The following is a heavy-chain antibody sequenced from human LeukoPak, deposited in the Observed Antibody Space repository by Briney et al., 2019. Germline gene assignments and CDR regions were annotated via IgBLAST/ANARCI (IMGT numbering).Heavy chain of an antibody. Sequence: KPSETLSLTCTVSGGSISSSSYYWGWIRQPPGKGLEWIGSIYYSGSTYYNPSLKSRVTISVDTSKDQFSLKLSSVTAADTAVYYCARKRKEYSYALTGDFDYWGQGTLVTVSS. CDR1: GGSISSSSYY. CDR2: IYYSGST. V-gene: IGHV4-39*07. CDR3: ARKRKEYSYALTGDFDY. J-gene: IGHJ4*02. D-gene: IGHD5-18*01.